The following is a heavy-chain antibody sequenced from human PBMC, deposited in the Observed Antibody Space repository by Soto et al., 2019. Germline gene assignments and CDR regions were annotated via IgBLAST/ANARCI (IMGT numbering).Heavy chain of an antibody. D-gene: IGHD5-12*01. V-gene: IGHV3-15*01. Sequence: GGSLRLSCAASGFTFTNAWMSWVRQTPGQGLEWVGRIKSKTDGGTTDYAAPVKGRFTISRDDSKNTLYLQMSSLKTEDTAVYFCTTEYSGGPDKWGQGTLVTVS. CDR3: TTEYSGGPDK. CDR1: GFTFTNAW. CDR2: IKSKTDGGTT. J-gene: IGHJ4*02.